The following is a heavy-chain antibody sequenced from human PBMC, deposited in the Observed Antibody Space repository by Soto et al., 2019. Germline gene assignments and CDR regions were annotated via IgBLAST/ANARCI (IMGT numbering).Heavy chain of an antibody. J-gene: IGHJ6*02. CDR1: GFTFSSYG. CDR2: ISYDGSNK. CDR3: AKGHMYYYDSSGYYYDGMDV. D-gene: IGHD3-22*01. V-gene: IGHV3-30*18. Sequence: QVQLVESGGGVVQPGRSLRLSCAASGFTFSSYGMHWVRQAPGKGLEWVAVISYDGSNKYYADSVKGRFTISRDNSKNTLYLQMNSLRAEDTAVYYCAKGHMYYYDSSGYYYDGMDVWGQGTTVTVSS.